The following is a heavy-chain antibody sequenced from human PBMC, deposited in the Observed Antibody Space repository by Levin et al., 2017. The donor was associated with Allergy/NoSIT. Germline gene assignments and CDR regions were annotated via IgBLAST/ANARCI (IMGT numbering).Heavy chain of an antibody. Sequence: PGESLKISCAASGFTFSSYAMSWVRQAPGKGLEWVSAISGSGGSTYYADSVKGRFTISRDNSKNTLYLQMNSLRAEDTAVYYCAKDSSQFRVGATYLLVLAAFDSWGQGTMVTVSS. V-gene: IGHV3-23*01. J-gene: IGHJ3*02. CDR2: ISGSGGST. CDR1: GFTFSSYA. CDR3: AKDSSQFRVGATYLLVLAAFDS. D-gene: IGHD1-26*01.